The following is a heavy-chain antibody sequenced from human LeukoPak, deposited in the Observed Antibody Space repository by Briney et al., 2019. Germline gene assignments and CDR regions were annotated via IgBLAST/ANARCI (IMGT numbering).Heavy chain of an antibody. CDR2: RSAYNGNT. Sequence: ASVKVSCKASGYTFTNYGITWVRQAPGQGLEWMGWRSAYNGNTKYAQTLQGRVTMTTDTSTSTAYMELSSLRSEDTAVYYCARVRVAGRSDWFDPWGQGTLVTVSS. CDR1: GYTFTNYG. CDR3: ARVRVAGRSDWFDP. J-gene: IGHJ5*02. D-gene: IGHD6-19*01. V-gene: IGHV1-18*01.